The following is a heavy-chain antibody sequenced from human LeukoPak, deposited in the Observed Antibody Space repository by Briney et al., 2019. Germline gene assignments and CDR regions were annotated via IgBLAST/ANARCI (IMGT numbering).Heavy chain of an antibody. D-gene: IGHD3-10*01. V-gene: IGHV4-34*01. CDR3: ARDRKYYYGSEVNWNYYYGMDV. J-gene: IGHJ6*02. CDR2: INHSGST. CDR1: GGSFSGYY. Sequence: SETLFLTCAVYGGSFSGYYWSWIRQPPGKGLEWIGEINHSGSTNYNPSLKSRVTISVDTSKNQFSLKLSSVTAADTAVYYCARDRKYYYGSEVNWNYYYGMDVWGQGTTVTVSS.